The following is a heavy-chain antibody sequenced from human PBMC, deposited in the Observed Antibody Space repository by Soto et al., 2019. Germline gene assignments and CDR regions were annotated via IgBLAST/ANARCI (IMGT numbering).Heavy chain of an antibody. J-gene: IGHJ4*02. CDR1: GFTFSSYA. CDR3: AKEYYYDSSGPNDY. CDR2: TSGSGGST. V-gene: IGHV3-23*01. D-gene: IGHD3-22*01. Sequence: GGSLRLSCAASGFTFSSYAMSWVRQAPGKGLEWVSATSGSGGSTYYADSVKGRFTISRDNSKNTLYLQMNSLRAEDTAVYYCAKEYYYDSSGPNDYWGQGTLVTVSS.